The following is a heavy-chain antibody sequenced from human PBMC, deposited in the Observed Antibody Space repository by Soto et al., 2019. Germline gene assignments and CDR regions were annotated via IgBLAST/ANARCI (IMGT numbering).Heavy chain of an antibody. J-gene: IGHJ4*02. D-gene: IGHD3-22*01. CDR1: GYTFTTYG. CDR3: ARGPTDYYANSGHYSFDH. Sequence: QVQLVQSGAEVKKPGASVKVSCKASGYTFTTYGMTRVRQALGQGLDWVGGISTHNGNTKYAESLQGRVTMTTDTTTSTAYMELRSLKDDVTVVYYCARGPTDYYANSGHYSFDHWGQRTLVTVS. V-gene: IGHV1-18*01. CDR2: ISTHNGNT.